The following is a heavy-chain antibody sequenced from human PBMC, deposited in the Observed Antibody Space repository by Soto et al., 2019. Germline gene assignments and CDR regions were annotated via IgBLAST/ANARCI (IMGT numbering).Heavy chain of an antibody. CDR1: GFTFRSYA. V-gene: IGHV3-64*01. J-gene: IGHJ4*02. CDR2: ISSNGGST. Sequence: GGSLRLSCAASGFTFRSYAMHWVRQAPGKGLEYVSAISSNGGSTYYANSVKGRFTISRDNSKNTLYLQMGSLRAEDMAVYYCARSPNGDIPDYWGQGTLVTVSS. CDR3: ARSPNGDIPDY. D-gene: IGHD3-9*01.